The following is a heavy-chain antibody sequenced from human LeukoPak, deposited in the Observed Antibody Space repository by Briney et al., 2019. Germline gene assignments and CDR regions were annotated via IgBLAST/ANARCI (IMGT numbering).Heavy chain of an antibody. V-gene: IGHV1-69*13. D-gene: IGHD3-16*01. CDR1: GYTFTSYG. Sequence: SVKVSCKASGYTFTSYGISWVRQAPGQGLEWMGGIIPIFGTANYAQKFQGRVTITADESTSTAYMELSSLRSEDTAVYYCAGRLITFWGVMVHNWFDPWGQGTLVTVSS. CDR2: IIPIFGTA. CDR3: AGRLITFWGVMVHNWFDP. J-gene: IGHJ5*02.